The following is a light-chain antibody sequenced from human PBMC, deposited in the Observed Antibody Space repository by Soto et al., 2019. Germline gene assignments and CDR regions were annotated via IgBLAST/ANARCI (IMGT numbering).Light chain of an antibody. V-gene: IGKV3-11*01. CDR1: QSVNSY. CDR3: QQRSTWPRIT. Sequence: DIVLTQSPATLSLSPGERPTLSCRASQSVNSYLAWYQRKPGQAPRLLITDASNRATGIPARFSGSGSGTDFTLTISSLEPEDVAVDYCQQRSTWPRITFGVGTQVAIK. CDR2: DAS. J-gene: IGKJ4*01.